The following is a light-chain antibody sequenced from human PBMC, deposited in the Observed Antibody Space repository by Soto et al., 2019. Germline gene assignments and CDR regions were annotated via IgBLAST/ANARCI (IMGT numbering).Light chain of an antibody. V-gene: IGLV1-40*01. CDR2: GNS. CDR1: SSNIGAGYD. CDR3: QSYDSSLSGYVV. Sequence: QSVLTQSPSVSGAPGQSVTISCTGSSSNIGAGYDVHWYQQLPGTAPKLLIYGNSNRPSGVPDRFSGSKSGTSASLAITGLQAEDEADYYCQSYDSSLSGYVVFGGGTKLIVL. J-gene: IGLJ2*01.